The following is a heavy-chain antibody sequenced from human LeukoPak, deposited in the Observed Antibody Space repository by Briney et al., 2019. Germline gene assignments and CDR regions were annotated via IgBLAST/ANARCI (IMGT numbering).Heavy chain of an antibody. CDR2: INPNSGGT. J-gene: IGHJ4*02. CDR1: GYTFTGYY. V-gene: IGHV1-2*02. D-gene: IGHD3-22*01. Sequence: ASVKVSCKASGYTFTGYYMHWVRQAPGQGLEWMGWINPNSGGTNYAQKFQGRVTMTRDTSISTAYMELSRLRSDDTAAYYCARTSVYYYDSSGYYTPPAPFDYWGQGTLVTVSS. CDR3: ARTSVYYYDSSGYYTPPAPFDY.